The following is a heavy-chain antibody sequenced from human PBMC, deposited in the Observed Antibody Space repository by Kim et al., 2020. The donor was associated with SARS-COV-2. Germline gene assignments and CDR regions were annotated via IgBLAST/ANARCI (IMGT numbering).Heavy chain of an antibody. CDR2: INSDGNLI. J-gene: IGHJ4*02. CDR3: VRDIGAGC. Sequence: GGSLRLSCVASGFSFRNHWMHWVRQAPGKGLVWVSRINSDGNLITYADSVKGRFTISRDNAKNTVYLQMKSLRADDTAIYYCVRDIGAGCWGQGTLVTVSS. V-gene: IGHV3-74*01. CDR1: GFSFRNHW. D-gene: IGHD3-10*01.